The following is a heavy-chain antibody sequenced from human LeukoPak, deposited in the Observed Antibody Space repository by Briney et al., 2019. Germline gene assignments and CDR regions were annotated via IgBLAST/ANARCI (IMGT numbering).Heavy chain of an antibody. D-gene: IGHD1-26*01. V-gene: IGHV4-59*01. CDR3: AREGGSYYHWFDP. Sequence: SETLSLTGTLSGGSISNYCWSWIRQPPGKGLEWIGNIFYSGSTNYNPSLKSRVTISLDTSKNQFSLKLTSVSAADTAVYYCAREGGSYYHWFDPWGQGTLVTVSS. J-gene: IGHJ5*02. CDR1: GGSISNYC. CDR2: IFYSGST.